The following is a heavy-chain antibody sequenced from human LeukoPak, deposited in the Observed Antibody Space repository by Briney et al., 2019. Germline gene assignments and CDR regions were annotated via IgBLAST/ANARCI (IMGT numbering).Heavy chain of an antibody. Sequence: GGSLRLSCAASGFTVSSYSMHWVRQAPGKGLEWIGRIKSNSNGGTTDYAAPVKGRFTIARDDSRNTVYLQMNSLKTGDTAVFYCTTLRSGAGWYPYYSDHWGQGALVTVS. J-gene: IGHJ4*02. D-gene: IGHD6-19*01. CDR3: TTLRSGAGWYPYYSDH. CDR2: IKSNSNGGTT. V-gene: IGHV3-15*01. CDR1: GFTVSSYS.